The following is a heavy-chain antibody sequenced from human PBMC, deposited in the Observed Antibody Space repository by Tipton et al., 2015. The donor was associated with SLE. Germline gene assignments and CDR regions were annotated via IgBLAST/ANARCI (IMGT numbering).Heavy chain of an antibody. CDR3: ARRPPSITIFGGD. V-gene: IGHV4-59*12. CDR2: IYSNGST. D-gene: IGHD3-3*01. J-gene: IGHJ4*02. Sequence: TLSLTCTVSGGSISSYYWSWIRQPPGKGLEWIGYIYSNGSTHYNPSLKSRVTISVDTSKDQFSLKLSSVTAADTAVYYCARRPPSITIFGGDWGQGTLVTVSS. CDR1: GGSISSYY.